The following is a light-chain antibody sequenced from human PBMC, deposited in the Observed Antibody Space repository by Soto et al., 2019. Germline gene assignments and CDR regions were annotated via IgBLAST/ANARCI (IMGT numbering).Light chain of an antibody. CDR1: SSDVGGYNY. J-gene: IGLJ2*01. V-gene: IGLV2-8*01. Sequence: QSVLTQPPSASGSPGQSVTISCTGTSSDVGGYNYVSWYQQHPGKAPKLMIYEVSKRPSGVPDRFSGSKSGNTASLTVSGLRAEDEADYYCSSYAGSKFGGGTKVTVL. CDR2: EVS. CDR3: SSYAGSK.